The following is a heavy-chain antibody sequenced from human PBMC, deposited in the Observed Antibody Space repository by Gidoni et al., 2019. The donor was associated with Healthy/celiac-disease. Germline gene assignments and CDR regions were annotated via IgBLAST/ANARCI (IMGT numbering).Heavy chain of an antibody. CDR3: AREDDPGYYGGY. V-gene: IGHV3-33*01. Sequence: QLQGVESGGGVVPPGGARRLSGAASGCAFSCYGMDWVRQAPGKGLEWVAVIWYDGRTKYQADSVKGRFTSASPNSQNAMYVEMNRLSAEDTAGYYCAREDDPGYYGGYWGQGTMVTVSS. D-gene: IGHD4-17*01. CDR1: GCAFSCYG. CDR2: IWYDGRTK. J-gene: IGHJ4*02.